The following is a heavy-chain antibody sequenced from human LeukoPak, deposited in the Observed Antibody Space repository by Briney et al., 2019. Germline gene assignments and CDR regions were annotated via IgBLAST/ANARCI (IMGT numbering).Heavy chain of an antibody. D-gene: IGHD3-10*02. Sequence: GGSLRLSCEAFGFTFSNYEMNWVRQAPGKGLEWISYISKTGDNIDYADSVKGRFTISRDNAKNSLYLQMNSLRAEDTAVYYCAELGITMIGGVWGKGTTVTISS. CDR1: GFTFSNYE. CDR2: ISKTGDNI. V-gene: IGHV3-48*03. CDR3: AELGITMIGGV. J-gene: IGHJ6*04.